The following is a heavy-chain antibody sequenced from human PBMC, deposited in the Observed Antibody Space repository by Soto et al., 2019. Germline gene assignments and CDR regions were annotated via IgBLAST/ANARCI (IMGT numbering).Heavy chain of an antibody. CDR1: GGSISSAGYY. CDR2: IYYTGST. J-gene: IGHJ5*02. Sequence: SETLSLTCSVSGGSISSAGYYWSWIRQHPGKGLEWIGYIYYTGSTYYNPSLKSRVTLAVDTSKNQFSLKLSSMTAADTAVYYCARSPYSSLSGPYNWFDLWGRGTLVTVSS. CDR3: ARSPYSSLSGPYNWFDL. D-gene: IGHD6-6*01. V-gene: IGHV4-31*03.